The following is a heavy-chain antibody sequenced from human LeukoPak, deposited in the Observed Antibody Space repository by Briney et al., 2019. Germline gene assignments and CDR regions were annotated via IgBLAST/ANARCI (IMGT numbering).Heavy chain of an antibody. CDR1: GFTFTSYA. J-gene: IGHJ3*02. CDR3: AKELVISILGSDAFDI. D-gene: IGHD2-21*01. Sequence: PGRSLRLSCAASGFTFTSYAMSWVRQAPGKGLEWVSSISGSDNNIYYADSVKGRFTISRDNSENTLYLQMHSLRAEDTAVYYCAKELVISILGSDAFDIWGQGTMVTVSS. CDR2: ISGSDNNI. V-gene: IGHV3-23*01.